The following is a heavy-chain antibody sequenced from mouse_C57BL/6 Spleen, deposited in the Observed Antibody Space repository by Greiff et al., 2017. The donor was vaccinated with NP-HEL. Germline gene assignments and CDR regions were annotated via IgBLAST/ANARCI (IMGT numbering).Heavy chain of an antibody. CDR1: GYTFTSYW. J-gene: IGHJ4*01. D-gene: IGHD1-1*01. CDR3: ARRPFTTVVGRDYAMDY. Sequence: QVQLKQPGAELVKPGASVKLSCKASGYTFTSYWMHWVKQRPGQGLEWIGMIHPNSGSTNYNEKFKSKATLTVDKSSSTAYMQLSSLTSEDSAVYYCARRPFTTVVGRDYAMDYWGQGTSVTVSS. V-gene: IGHV1-64*01. CDR2: IHPNSGST.